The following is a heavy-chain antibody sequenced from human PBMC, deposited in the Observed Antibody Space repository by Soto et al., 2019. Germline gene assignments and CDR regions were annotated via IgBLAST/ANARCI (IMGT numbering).Heavy chain of an antibody. V-gene: IGHV4-39*01. J-gene: IGHJ4*02. CDR2: IYYSGST. CDR3: ASSLWFGELRN. CDR1: GGSISSSSYY. Sequence: SETLSLTCTVSGGSISSSSYYWGWIRQPPGKGLEWIGSIYYSGSTYYNPSLKSRVTISVDTSKNQFSLKLSSVTAADTAVYYCASSLWFGELRNWGQGTLVTVSS. D-gene: IGHD3-10*01.